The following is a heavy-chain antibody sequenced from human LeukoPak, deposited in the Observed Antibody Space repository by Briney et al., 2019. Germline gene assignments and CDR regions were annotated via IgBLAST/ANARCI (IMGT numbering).Heavy chain of an antibody. CDR3: AKVAGYSYVGVYYFDY. Sequence: GGSLRLSRAASEFTFSTYAMNWVRQAPGKGLEWVSAISGSGGSTYYADSVKGRFTISRDNSKNTLYLQMNSLRAEDTAVYYCAKVAGYSYVGVYYFDYWGQGTLVTVSS. D-gene: IGHD5-18*01. V-gene: IGHV3-23*01. CDR1: EFTFSTYA. J-gene: IGHJ4*02. CDR2: ISGSGGST.